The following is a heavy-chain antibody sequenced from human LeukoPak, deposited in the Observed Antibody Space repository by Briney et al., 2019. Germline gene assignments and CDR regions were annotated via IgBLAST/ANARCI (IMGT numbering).Heavy chain of an antibody. J-gene: IGHJ4*02. CDR2: ISSSSSYI. D-gene: IGHD3-16*02. CDR3: ARGGFYDYVWGSYRIDY. Sequence: GGSLRLSCAASGFTFGSYSMNWARQAPGKGLEWVSSISSSSSYIYYADSVKGRFTISRDNAKNSLYLQMNSLRAEDTAVYYCARGGFYDYVWGSYRIDYWGQGTLVTVSS. CDR1: GFTFGSYS. V-gene: IGHV3-21*01.